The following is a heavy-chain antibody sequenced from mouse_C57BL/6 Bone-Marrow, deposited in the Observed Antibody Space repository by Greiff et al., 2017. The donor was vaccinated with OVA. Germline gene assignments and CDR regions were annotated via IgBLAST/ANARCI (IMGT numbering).Heavy chain of an antibody. CDR3: RSLLDAMAY. CDR2: ISSGGAYT. Sequence: EVMLVESGEGLVKPGGSLKLSCAASGFTFSSYAMSWVRQTPEKRLEWVAYISSGGAYTYYADTVKGRFTISRDNARNTLYLQMSSLKSADTDMYYCRSLLDAMAYWGQGTSVTVSS. J-gene: IGHJ4*01. D-gene: IGHD2-1*01. CDR1: GFTFSSYA. V-gene: IGHV5S21*01.